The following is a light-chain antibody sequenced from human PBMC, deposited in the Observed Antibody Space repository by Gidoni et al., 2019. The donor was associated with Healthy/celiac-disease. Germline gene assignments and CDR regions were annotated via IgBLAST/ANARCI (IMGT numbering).Light chain of an antibody. CDR3: QQYLSFGT. Sequence: EIVLTQSPGTLSLSPGERATLSCRASQSVSSYLAWYQQKPGQAPRLLIYAASNRATGIPDRFSGSGSGTDFTLTISRLEPEDFAVYYCQQYLSFGTFGQGTKVEIK. CDR2: AAS. CDR1: QSVSSY. J-gene: IGKJ1*01. V-gene: IGKV3-20*01.